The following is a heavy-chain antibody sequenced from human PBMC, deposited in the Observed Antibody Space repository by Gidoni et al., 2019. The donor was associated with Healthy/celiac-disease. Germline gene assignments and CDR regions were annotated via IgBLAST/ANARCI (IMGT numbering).Heavy chain of an antibody. D-gene: IGHD3-22*01. Sequence: QVQLVEYGGGVVQPGRSLRLSCAAPGFTFVQFAMHWVRQAPGKGLEWGAIISNDGSKKYYADSVKGRFTISRDNSKNTLYLQMNSLRAEDTAIYYCAREGDYYDSSGYYPDYWGQGTLVTVSS. CDR1: GFTFVQFA. J-gene: IGHJ4*02. CDR3: AREGDYYDSSGYYPDY. CDR2: ISNDGSKK. V-gene: IGHV3-30*04.